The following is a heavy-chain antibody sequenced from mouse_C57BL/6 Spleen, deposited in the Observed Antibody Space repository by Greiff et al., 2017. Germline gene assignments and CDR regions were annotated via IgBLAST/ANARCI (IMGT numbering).Heavy chain of an antibody. Sequence: VQLKQSGAELVRPGASVKLSCTASGFNIKDDYMHWVKQRPEQGLEWIGWIDPENGDTEYASKFQGKATITADTSSNTAYLQRSSLTSEDTAVYYCTTLYSNYPFAYWGQGTLVTVSA. CDR1: GFNIKDDY. V-gene: IGHV14-4*01. D-gene: IGHD2-5*01. CDR2: IDPENGDT. CDR3: TTLYSNYPFAY. J-gene: IGHJ3*01.